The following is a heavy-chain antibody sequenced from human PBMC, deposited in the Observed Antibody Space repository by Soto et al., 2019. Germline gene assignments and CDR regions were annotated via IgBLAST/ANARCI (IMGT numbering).Heavy chain of an antibody. D-gene: IGHD1-26*01. CDR3: ARDDSGFSGSHYIDYFNY. J-gene: IGHJ4*02. Sequence: GASVKLSCKASGYTFTSYDINWVRQATGQGFEWMGWMNPNSGNTGYAQKFQGRVTMTRDTSITTAYMELSSLTSEDTAVYYCARDDSGFSGSHYIDYFNYWGQGALVTVSS. V-gene: IGHV1-8*01. CDR1: GYTFTSYD. CDR2: MNPNSGNT.